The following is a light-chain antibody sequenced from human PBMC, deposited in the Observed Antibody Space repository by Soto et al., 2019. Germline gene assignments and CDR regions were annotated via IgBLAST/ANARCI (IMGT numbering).Light chain of an antibody. V-gene: IGLV2-14*01. Sequence: QSALTQPASVSGSPGQSITISCTETSSDVGGYNYVSWYQQHPGKAPKLIIYEVSNRPSGVSNRFSGSKSGNTASLTISGLQAADEADYYCNSYTSKSTGVVGTGTKLTVL. CDR1: SSDVGGYNY. CDR3: NSYTSKSTGV. CDR2: EVS. J-gene: IGLJ1*01.